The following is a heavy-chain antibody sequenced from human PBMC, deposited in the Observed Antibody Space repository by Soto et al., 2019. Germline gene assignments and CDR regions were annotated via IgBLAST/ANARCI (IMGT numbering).Heavy chain of an antibody. J-gene: IGHJ4*01. D-gene: IGHD6-13*01. Sequence: ETLGLTCTVSGASISSNYWTWIRQPPGKGLEWIGYVYNSGSTNYNPSLKSRVTISEDTSKSQFSLNVNSMTAADTAVYYCERYSREAVAGYTLDNWGHGILVTVSS. CDR3: ERYSREAVAGYTLDN. V-gene: IGHV4-59*01. CDR1: GASISSNY. CDR2: VYNSGST.